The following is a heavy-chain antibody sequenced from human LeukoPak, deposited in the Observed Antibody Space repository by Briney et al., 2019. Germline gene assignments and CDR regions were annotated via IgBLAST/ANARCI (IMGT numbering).Heavy chain of an antibody. CDR1: GDSITGYY. CDR2: VYHTGTS. V-gene: IGHV4-59*01. CDR3: ARALDTWSALDY. Sequence: PSETLSLTCTVSGDSITGYYWTWVRQPPGKGLERIGYVYHTGTSNYNPSVTSRIIMSVDTSKNQYSMNLTSVTAADTAVYYCARALDTWSALDYWGLGTLVSVSS. D-gene: IGHD5-18*01. J-gene: IGHJ4*02.